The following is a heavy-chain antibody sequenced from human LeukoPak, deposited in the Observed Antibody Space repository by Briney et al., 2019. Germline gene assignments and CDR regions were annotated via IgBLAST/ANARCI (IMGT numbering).Heavy chain of an antibody. Sequence: GASVKVSCKASGYTFTNYYIYWVRQAPGQGLEWMGIINPSGGSTDYAQKFQGRVTMTRDTSTTTVYMELSSLRSEDTTVYYCARATWYGGNPSGAFDIWGQGTIVTVSS. CDR2: INPSGGST. J-gene: IGHJ3*02. CDR1: GYTFTNYY. CDR3: ARATWYGGNPSGAFDI. D-gene: IGHD4/OR15-4a*01. V-gene: IGHV1-46*01.